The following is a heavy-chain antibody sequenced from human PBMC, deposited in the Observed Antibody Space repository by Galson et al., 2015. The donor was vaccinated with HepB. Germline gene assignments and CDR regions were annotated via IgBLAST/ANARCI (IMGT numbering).Heavy chain of an antibody. V-gene: IGHV3-23*01. CDR2: MSGRGGST. CDR1: GFTFSSYA. CDR3: AKDGRGSGWYLPSISYFDN. Sequence: SLRLSCAASGFTFSSYAMSWVRQTPGKGLEWVAAMSGRGGSTYYADSAKGRFTISRDNSKNTLYLQMNSLRVEDTAVYFCAKDGRGSGWYLPSISYFDNWGQGTRVTVSS. D-gene: IGHD6-19*01. J-gene: IGHJ4*02.